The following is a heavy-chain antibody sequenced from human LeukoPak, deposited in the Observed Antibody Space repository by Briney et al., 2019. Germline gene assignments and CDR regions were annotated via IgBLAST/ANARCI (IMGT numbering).Heavy chain of an antibody. V-gene: IGHV3-23*01. Sequence: GGSLRLSCAASGFTFSSYAMSWVRQAPGKGLEWVSAISGSGGSTYYADSVKGRFTISRDNSKNTLYLQMNSLRAEDTAVYYCARDQDGLVVPAASFDYWGQGTLVTVSS. J-gene: IGHJ4*02. CDR3: ARDQDGLVVPAASFDY. D-gene: IGHD2-2*01. CDR1: GFTFSSYA. CDR2: ISGSGGST.